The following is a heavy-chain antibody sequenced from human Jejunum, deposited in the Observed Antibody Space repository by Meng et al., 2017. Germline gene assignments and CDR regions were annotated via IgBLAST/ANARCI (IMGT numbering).Heavy chain of an antibody. J-gene: IGHJ4*02. CDR3: ARALAFDTWIFRDS. CDR2: INGGAGAP. V-gene: IGHV1-3*01. D-gene: IGHD2-2*03. Sequence: QVQLGESGAVVKGPGGSVKVSCMASGYTFTAFGINWVRQAPGQRLEWMGMINGGAGAPAYSQKFQGRLTITGDSSATTDYMELSSLRSEDTAVYFCARALAFDTWIFRDSWGQGTLVTVSS. CDR1: GYTFTAFG.